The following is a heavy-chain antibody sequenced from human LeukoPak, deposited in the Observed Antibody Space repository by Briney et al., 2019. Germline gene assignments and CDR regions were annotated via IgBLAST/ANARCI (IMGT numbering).Heavy chain of an antibody. D-gene: IGHD3-10*01. CDR3: ARDATMVRDLVLANWFDP. CDR2: INHSGST. Sequence: RPSETLSLTCAVYGGSFSGYYWSWIRQPPGKGLEWIGEINHSGSTNYNPSLKSRVTISVDTSKNQFSLKLSSVTAADTAVYYCARDATMVRDLVLANWFDPWGQGTLVTVSS. CDR1: GGSFSGYY. V-gene: IGHV4-34*01. J-gene: IGHJ5*02.